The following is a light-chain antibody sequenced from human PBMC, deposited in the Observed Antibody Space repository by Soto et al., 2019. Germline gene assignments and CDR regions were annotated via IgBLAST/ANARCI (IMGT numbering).Light chain of an antibody. CDR3: QQSYSTPWT. J-gene: IGKJ1*01. CDR1: QSISSY. V-gene: IGKV1-39*01. Sequence: DIQMTQSPSSLSASVGDRVTITCRASQSISSYLNWYQQKPGKAPKLLIYAASSLQSGVPSRFSGSGSGTDFTLTISSLQAEDFETYYFQQSYSTPWTFGQGTKVDIK. CDR2: AAS.